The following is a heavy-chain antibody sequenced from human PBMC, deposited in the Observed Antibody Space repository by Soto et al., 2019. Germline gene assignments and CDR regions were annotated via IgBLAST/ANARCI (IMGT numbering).Heavy chain of an antibody. D-gene: IGHD2-21*02. Sequence: SETLSLTCGVSGGTVASSHWWSWVRQSPGRGLEWIGNVYHTGDTNFNPSLQSRVTFSVDKSNNQFSLRLTSVTAADTAVYFWAREIVTAGGNNYFDPWGPGTLVTVSS. CDR2: VYHTGDT. CDR1: GGTVASSHW. CDR3: AREIVTAGGNNYFDP. V-gene: IGHV4-4*02. J-gene: IGHJ5*02.